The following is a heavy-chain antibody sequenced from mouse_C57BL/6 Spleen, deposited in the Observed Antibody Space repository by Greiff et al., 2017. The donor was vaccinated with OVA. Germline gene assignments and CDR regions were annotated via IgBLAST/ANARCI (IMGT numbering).Heavy chain of an antibody. V-gene: IGHV1-19*01. CDR1: GYTFTDYY. Sequence: VQRKESGPVLVKPGASVKMPCTASGYTFTDYYMNWVKQSHGKSLEWIGVINPYNGGTSYNQKFKGKATLTVDKSTSTAYMELNSLTSEDSAVYYCARALNYAMDYWGRETSDTVST. J-gene: IGHJ4*01. CDR3: ARALNYAMDY. CDR2: INPYNGGT.